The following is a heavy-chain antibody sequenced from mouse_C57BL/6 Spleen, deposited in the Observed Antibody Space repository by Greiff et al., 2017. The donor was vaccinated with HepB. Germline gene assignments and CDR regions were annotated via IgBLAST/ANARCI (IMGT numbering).Heavy chain of an antibody. CDR3: ARQTGGAGGYFDY. D-gene: IGHD3-2*01. Sequence: EVMLVESGGDLVKPGGSLKLSCAASGFTFSSYGMSWVRQTPDKRLEWVATISSGGSYTYYPDSVKGRFTISRDNAKKTLYLQMSSLKSEDTAMYYCARQTGGAGGYFDYWGQGTTLTVSS. J-gene: IGHJ2*01. CDR2: ISSGGSYT. V-gene: IGHV5-6*01. CDR1: GFTFSSYG.